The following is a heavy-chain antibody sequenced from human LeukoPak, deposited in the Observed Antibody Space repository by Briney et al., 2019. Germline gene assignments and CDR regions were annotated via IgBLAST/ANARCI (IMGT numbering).Heavy chain of an antibody. V-gene: IGHV3-23*01. J-gene: IGHJ4*02. CDR3: AKDDKSYLASAGTTDY. D-gene: IGHD6-13*01. CDR2: ITGSGGST. Sequence: QSGGSLRLSCAASGFTFSDYAMSWVRQAPGKGLEWVSMITGSGGSTYFADSVKGRFTISRDNSKSTLYLQMNSLRAEDTALYYCAKDDKSYLASAGTTDYWGQGTLVTVSS. CDR1: GFTFSDYA.